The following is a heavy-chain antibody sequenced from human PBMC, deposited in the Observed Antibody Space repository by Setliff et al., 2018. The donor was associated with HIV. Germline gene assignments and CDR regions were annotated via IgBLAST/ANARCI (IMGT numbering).Heavy chain of an antibody. D-gene: IGHD2-2*01. CDR3: ARVDCSSTSCYRDYYYCMDV. Sequence: KTSETLSLTCTVSGGSISSSSYYWGWIRQPPGKGLEWIGSIYYSGSTYYNPSLKSRVTISVDTSKNQFSLKLSSVTAADTAVYYCARVDCSSTSCYRDYYYCMDVWGKGTTVTVSS. V-gene: IGHV4-39*01. CDR2: IYYSGST. J-gene: IGHJ6*03. CDR1: GGSISSSSYY.